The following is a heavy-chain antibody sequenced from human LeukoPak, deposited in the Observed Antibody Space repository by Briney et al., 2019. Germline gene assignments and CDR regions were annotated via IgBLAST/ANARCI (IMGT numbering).Heavy chain of an antibody. J-gene: IGHJ6*02. CDR3: ARDQYYYDSSGYYTGDYYYYYGMDV. Sequence: PGGSLRLSCAASGFTFSSYNMNWVRQAPGKGLEWVSSISSISRYIYYADSVKGRFTISRDDTENSLYLQMNSLRAEDTAVYYCARDQYYYDSSGYYTGDYYYYYGMDVWGQGTTVTVSS. CDR2: ISSISRYI. D-gene: IGHD3-22*01. CDR1: GFTFSSYN. V-gene: IGHV3-21*01.